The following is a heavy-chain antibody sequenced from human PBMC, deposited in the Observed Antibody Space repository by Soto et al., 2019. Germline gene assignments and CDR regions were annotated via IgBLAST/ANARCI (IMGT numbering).Heavy chain of an antibody. D-gene: IGHD4-17*01. CDR2: INHSGST. J-gene: IGHJ5*02. CDR1: GGSFSGYY. Sequence: SETLSLTCAVYGGSFSGYYWSWIRQPPGKGLEWIGEINHSGSTNYNPSLKSRVTISVDTSKNQFSLKLSSVTAADTAVYYCARDEYGDYVGEWFDPWGQGTLVTVSS. CDR3: ARDEYGDYVGEWFDP. V-gene: IGHV4-34*01.